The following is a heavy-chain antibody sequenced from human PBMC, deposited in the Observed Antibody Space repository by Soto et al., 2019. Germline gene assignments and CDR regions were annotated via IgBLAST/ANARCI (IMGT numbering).Heavy chain of an antibody. D-gene: IGHD6-19*01. CDR1: GFTFSSYS. V-gene: IGHV3-21*01. CDR2: ISSSSSYI. CDR3: ARDSSGWSGWFDP. J-gene: IGHJ5*02. Sequence: PGGSLRLSCAASGFTFSSYSMNWVRQAPGKGLEWVSSISSSSSYIYYADSVKGRFTISRDSAKNSLYLQMNSLRAEDTAVYYCARDSSGWSGWFDPWGQGTLVTVSS.